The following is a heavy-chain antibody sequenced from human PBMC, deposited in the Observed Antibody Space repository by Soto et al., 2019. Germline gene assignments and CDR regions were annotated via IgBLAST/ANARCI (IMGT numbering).Heavy chain of an antibody. CDR1: GFTFSSYD. CDR3: ARAPLCSSTSCYGADAFDI. CDR2: IGTAGDT. Sequence: GGSLRLSCAASGFTFSSYDMHWVRQATGKGLEWVSAIGTAGDTYYPGSVKGRFTISRENAKNSLYLQMNSLRAGDTAVYYCARAPLCSSTSCYGADAFDIWGQGTMVTVS. V-gene: IGHV3-13*01. J-gene: IGHJ3*02. D-gene: IGHD2-2*01.